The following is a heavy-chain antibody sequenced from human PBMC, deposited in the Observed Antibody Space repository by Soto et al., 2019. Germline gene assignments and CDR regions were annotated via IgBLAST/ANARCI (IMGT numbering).Heavy chain of an antibody. Sequence: EVQLLESGGGLVQPGGSLRLSCAASGFTFSSYAMRWVRQAPGKGLEWVAAMSGSGGSTYYADSVKGRFTISRDNSKNTLYLQMTSLRAEDTAVYYCARRGSGSYYDYWGQGTLVTVSS. V-gene: IGHV3-23*01. D-gene: IGHD1-26*01. CDR2: MSGSGGST. CDR3: ARRGSGSYYDY. CDR1: GFTFSSYA. J-gene: IGHJ4*02.